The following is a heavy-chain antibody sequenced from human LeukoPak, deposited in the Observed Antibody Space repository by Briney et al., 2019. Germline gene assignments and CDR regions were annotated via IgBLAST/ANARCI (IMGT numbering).Heavy chain of an antibody. D-gene: IGHD3-10*01. CDR1: GFTFSSYW. V-gene: IGHV3-74*01. CDR3: STGSGHAFDI. CDR2: INSDGSST. Sequence: GGSLRLSCAASGFTFSSYWMHWVRQVPGKGRVWGSRINSDGSSTSYADSVKGRFTISRDNAKNTLYVQMNSLRAEDTAVYYCSTGSGHAFDIWGRGTMVTVSS. J-gene: IGHJ3*02.